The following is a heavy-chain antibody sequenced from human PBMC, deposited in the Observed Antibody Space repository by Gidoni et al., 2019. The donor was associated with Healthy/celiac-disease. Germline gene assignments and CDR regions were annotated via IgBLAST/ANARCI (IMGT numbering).Heavy chain of an antibody. CDR1: GGSISSGGYY. CDR2: IYYSGST. D-gene: IGHD4-17*01. V-gene: IGHV4-31*03. CDR3: ARDFYGSGWFDP. Sequence: QVQLQESGPGLVKPSQTLSLTCPVPGGSISSGGYYWSWIRQHPGKGLEWIGYIYYSGSTYYNPSLKSRVTISGDTSKNQFSLKLSSVTAADTAVYYCARDFYGSGWFDPWGQGTLVTVSS. J-gene: IGHJ5*02.